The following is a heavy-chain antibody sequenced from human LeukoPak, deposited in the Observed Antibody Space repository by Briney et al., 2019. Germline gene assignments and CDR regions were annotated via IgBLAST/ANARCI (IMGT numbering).Heavy chain of an antibody. J-gene: IGHJ4*02. CDR2: IFYTGHT. CDR3: ARLNWNDKDY. Sequence: SGTLSLTCGVSGGSVSSSSFYWGWIRQPPGKGLEWIGSIFYTGHTYYHPPLKWRLTIRVDTSKTQFSLNLNSVTAADTAMYYCARLNWNDKDYWGQGTLVTVSS. CDR1: GGSVSSSSFY. D-gene: IGHD1-20*01. V-gene: IGHV4-39*01.